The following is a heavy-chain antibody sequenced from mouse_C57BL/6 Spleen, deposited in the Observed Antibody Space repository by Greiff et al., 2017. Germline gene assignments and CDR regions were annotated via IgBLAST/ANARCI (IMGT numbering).Heavy chain of an antibody. J-gene: IGHJ4*01. D-gene: IGHD1-1*01. CDR3: ARHGSSPYYAMDY. V-gene: IGHV1-55*01. CDR1: GYTFTSYW. Sequence: QVQLQQPGAELVKPGASVKMSCKASGYTFTSYWITWVKPRPGQGLEWIGDIYPGSGSTNYNEKFKSKATLTVDTSSSTAYMQLSSLTSEDSAVYYCARHGSSPYYAMDYWGQGTSVTVSS. CDR2: IYPGSGST.